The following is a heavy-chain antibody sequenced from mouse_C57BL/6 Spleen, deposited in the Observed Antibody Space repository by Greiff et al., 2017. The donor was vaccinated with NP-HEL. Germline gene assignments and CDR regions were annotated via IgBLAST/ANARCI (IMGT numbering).Heavy chain of an antibody. CDR1: GYTFTDYY. CDR2: INPNNGGT. Sequence: EVQLHQSGPELVKPGASVKISCKASGYTFTDYYMNWVKQSHGKSLEWIGDINPNNGGTSYNQKFKGKATLTVDKSSSTAYMELRSLTSEDSAVYYCARFVRRGYFDYWGQGTTLTVSS. J-gene: IGHJ2*01. CDR3: ARFVRRGYFDY. V-gene: IGHV1-26*01. D-gene: IGHD2-14*01.